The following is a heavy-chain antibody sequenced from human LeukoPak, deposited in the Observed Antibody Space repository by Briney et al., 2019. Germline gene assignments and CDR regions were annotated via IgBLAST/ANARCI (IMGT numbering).Heavy chain of an antibody. CDR1: GFTLSSYW. D-gene: IGHD3-10*01. V-gene: IGHV3-7*02. CDR2: IKQDGSEK. CDR3: ARRGLYFDY. Sequence: GGSLRLSRAASGFTLSSYWMSWVRQAPGKGLEWVANIKQDGSEKYYVDSVKGRFTISRDNAKNSLYLQMNSQRVEDTAVYYCARRGLYFDYWGQGTLVTVSS. J-gene: IGHJ4*02.